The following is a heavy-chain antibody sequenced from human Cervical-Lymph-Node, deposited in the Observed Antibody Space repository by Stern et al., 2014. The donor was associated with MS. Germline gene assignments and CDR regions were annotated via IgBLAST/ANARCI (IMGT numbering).Heavy chain of an antibody. J-gene: IGHJ6*02. V-gene: IGHV1-24*01. D-gene: IGHD3-3*01. CDR1: GYTLTEFS. CDR3: ATDRDDFRSGYSAPTKGFGLDV. CDR2: FDPEDGET. Sequence: QVQLVQSGAEVKKPGASVKVSCKVSGYTLTEFSMHWVRQAPGKGLEWMGGFDPEDGETIYAQKFQGRVTLTEETFTDTAYMEMSSLRSEDTAVYYCATDRDDFRSGYSAPTKGFGLDVWGQGTTVTVTS.